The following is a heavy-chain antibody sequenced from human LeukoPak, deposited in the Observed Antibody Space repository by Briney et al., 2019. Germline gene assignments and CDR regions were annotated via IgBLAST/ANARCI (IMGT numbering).Heavy chain of an antibody. CDR2: ISGSGGST. Sequence: PGGSLRLSCAASGFTFSSYAMSWVRQAPGKGLEWVSAISGSGGSTYYADSVKGRFTISRDNSKNTLYLQMNSLRAEDTAVYYCARDVVAYCGGDCYPYYYYYGMDVWGQGTTVTVSS. V-gene: IGHV3-23*01. CDR1: GFTFSSYA. CDR3: ARDVVAYCGGDCYPYYYYYGMDV. D-gene: IGHD2-21*02. J-gene: IGHJ6*02.